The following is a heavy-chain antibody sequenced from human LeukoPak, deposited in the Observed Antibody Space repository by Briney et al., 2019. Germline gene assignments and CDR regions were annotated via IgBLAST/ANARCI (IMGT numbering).Heavy chain of an antibody. D-gene: IGHD2-15*01. CDR3: ARLDEVAKKFDY. CDR1: GFTFSGSA. J-gene: IGHJ4*02. Sequence: GGSPRLSCAASGFTFSGSAMHWVRQASGKGLEWVGRIRSKANSYATAYAASVRGRFTISRDDSKNTAYLEMNSLKTEDTAVYLCARLDEVAKKFDYWGQGALVTVSS. CDR2: IRSKANSYAT. V-gene: IGHV3-73*01.